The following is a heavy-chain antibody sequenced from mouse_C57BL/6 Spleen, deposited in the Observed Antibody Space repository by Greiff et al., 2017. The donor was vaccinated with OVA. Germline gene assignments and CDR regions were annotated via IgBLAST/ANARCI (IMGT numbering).Heavy chain of an antibody. CDR1: GFTFSDYG. CDR3: ARPGDYPSFDY. V-gene: IGHV5-17*01. CDR2: ISSGSSTI. D-gene: IGHD2-4*01. Sequence: EVHLVESGGGLVKPGGSLKLSCAASGFTFSDYGMHWVRQAPEKGLEWVAYISSGSSTIYYADTVKGRFTISRDNAKNTRFLQMTSLRSEDTAMYYCARPGDYPSFDYWGQGTTLTVSS. J-gene: IGHJ2*01.